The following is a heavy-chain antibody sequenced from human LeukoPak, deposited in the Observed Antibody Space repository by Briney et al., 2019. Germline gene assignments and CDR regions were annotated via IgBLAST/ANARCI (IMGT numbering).Heavy chain of an antibody. CDR2: ISAYNGNT. V-gene: IGHV1-18*01. CDR1: GYTFTSYG. D-gene: IGHD6-6*01. CDR3: LIAARQGGFDY. J-gene: IGHJ4*02. Sequence: GASVKVSCKASGYTFTSYGISWVRQAPGQGLEWMGWISAYNGNTNYAQKLQGRVTMTTDTSTSTAYMELRSLRSDDTAVYYCLIAARQGGFDYWGQGTLVTVSS.